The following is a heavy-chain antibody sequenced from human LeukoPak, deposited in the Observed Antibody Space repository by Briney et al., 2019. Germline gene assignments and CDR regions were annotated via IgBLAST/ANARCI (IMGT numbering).Heavy chain of an antibody. CDR2: INHSGST. CDR3: ARARDCSSTSCYEYFDY. Sequence: SETLSLTCAVYGVSFSGYYWSWIRQPPGKGLEWVGEINHSGSTNYNPSLKSRVTISVDTSKNQFSLKLSSVTAADTAVYYCARARDCSSTSCYEYFDYWGQGTLVTVSS. V-gene: IGHV4-34*01. J-gene: IGHJ4*02. D-gene: IGHD2-2*01. CDR1: GVSFSGYY.